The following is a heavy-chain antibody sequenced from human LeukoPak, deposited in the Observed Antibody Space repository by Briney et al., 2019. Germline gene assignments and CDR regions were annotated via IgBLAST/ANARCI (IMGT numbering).Heavy chain of an antibody. CDR1: GGSISSYY. CDR3: AREPVEMATMGYFDY. CDR2: IYHSGST. J-gene: IGHJ4*02. D-gene: IGHD5-24*01. Sequence: SETLSLTCIVSGGSISSYYWSWIRQPPGKGLEWIGYIYHSGSTNYNPSLKSRVTISVDTAKNQFSLKLSSVTAADTAVYYCAREPVEMATMGYFDYWGQGTLVTVSS. V-gene: IGHV4-59*12.